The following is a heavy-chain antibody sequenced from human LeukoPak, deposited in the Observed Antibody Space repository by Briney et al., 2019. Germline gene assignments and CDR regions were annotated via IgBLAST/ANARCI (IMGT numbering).Heavy chain of an antibody. CDR2: IYHRGTT. CDR3: ETYFYGDYAVYYFDY. Sequence: SETLSLTCGVYGTSIMSSHWWSWARQPPGKGLEWIGEIYHRGTTNCNPSLKGRVTMSLDISNNQISLHLTSVTAADTAVYYCETYFYGDYAVYYFDYWGQGTLVTVSS. CDR1: GTSIMSSHW. J-gene: IGHJ4*02. V-gene: IGHV4-4*02. D-gene: IGHD4-17*01.